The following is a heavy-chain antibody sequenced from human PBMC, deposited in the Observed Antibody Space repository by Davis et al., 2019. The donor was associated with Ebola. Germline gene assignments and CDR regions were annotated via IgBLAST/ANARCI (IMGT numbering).Heavy chain of an antibody. CDR3: ARVIFIAARLGYGFDI. CDR1: GGSISSGGYS. CDR2: IYHSGST. V-gene: IGHV4-30-2*01. J-gene: IGHJ3*02. Sequence: PSETLSLTCAVSGGSISSGGYSWSWIRQPPGKGLEWIGYIYHSGSTYYNPSLKSRVTISVDTSKNQFSLKLSSVTAADTAVYYCARVIFIAARLGYGFDIWGQGTMVTVSS. D-gene: IGHD6-6*01.